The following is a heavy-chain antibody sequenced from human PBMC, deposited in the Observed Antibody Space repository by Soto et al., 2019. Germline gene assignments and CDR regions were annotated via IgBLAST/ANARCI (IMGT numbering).Heavy chain of an antibody. V-gene: IGHV1-69*13. CDR1: GGTFSSYA. Sequence: SVKVSCKASGGTFSSYAISWVRQAPGQGLEWMGGIIPIFGTANYAQKFQGRVTITADESTSTAYMELSSLRSEDTAVYYCARMYYDILTGYPDYYYYGMDVWGQGTTVTVSS. CDR3: ARMYYDILTGYPDYYYYGMDV. D-gene: IGHD3-9*01. CDR2: IIPIFGTA. J-gene: IGHJ6*02.